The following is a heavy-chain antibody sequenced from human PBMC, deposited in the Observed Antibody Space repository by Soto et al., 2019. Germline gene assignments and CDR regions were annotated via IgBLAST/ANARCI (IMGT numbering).Heavy chain of an antibody. J-gene: IGHJ4*02. V-gene: IGHV1-18*01. Sequence: ASVKVSCKASGYTFTSYGISWVRQAPGQGLEWMGWISAYNGNTNYAQKLQGRVTMTTDTSTSTAYMELRSLRSDDTAMYYCARVRGLYYYDSSGYYLDYWGQGTLVTVSS. CDR3: ARVRGLYYYDSSGYYLDY. CDR2: ISAYNGNT. CDR1: GYTFTSYG. D-gene: IGHD3-22*01.